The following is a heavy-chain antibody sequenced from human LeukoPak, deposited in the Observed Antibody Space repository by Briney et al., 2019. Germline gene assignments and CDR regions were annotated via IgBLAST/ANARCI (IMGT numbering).Heavy chain of an antibody. J-gene: IGHJ5*02. Sequence: ASVKVSCKASGYIFTGYYMHWVRQAPGQGLEWMGWINPNSGGTNYAQKFQGWVTLTRDTSISTAYMELSNLRSDDTAVYYCARELDGDYGGFDPWGQGTLVTVSS. CDR2: INPNSGGT. V-gene: IGHV1-2*04. CDR3: ARELDGDYGGFDP. CDR1: GYIFTGYY. D-gene: IGHD4-17*01.